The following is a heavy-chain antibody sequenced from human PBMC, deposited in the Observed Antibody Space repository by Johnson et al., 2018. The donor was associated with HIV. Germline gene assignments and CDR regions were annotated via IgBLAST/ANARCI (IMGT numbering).Heavy chain of an antibody. D-gene: IGHD4-23*01. V-gene: IGHV3-30*02. CDR3: AKDRRSFYGGKAADVFDI. J-gene: IGHJ3*02. CDR1: GLTFSSYG. Sequence: QMQLVESGGGVVQPGGSLRLSCAASGLTFSSYGMHWVRQAPGKGLEWVAFIRYDGSNKYYADSVKGRFTISRDNSKNTLYLQMNSLRGEDTAVYYCAKDRRSFYGGKAADVFDIWGQGTMVTVSS. CDR2: IRYDGSNK.